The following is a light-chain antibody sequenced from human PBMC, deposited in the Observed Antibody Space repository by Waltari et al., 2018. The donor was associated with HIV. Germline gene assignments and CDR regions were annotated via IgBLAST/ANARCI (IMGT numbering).Light chain of an antibody. CDR3: QQYYHTLWT. CDR1: QSLLYSTKNQTF. CDR2: WAS. Sequence: IVMTQSPDSLPVSLGERARLHSKSSQSLLYSTKNQTFLAWYQQKPRQPPKLLIYWASVRGSGVPDRFSASGSETDFTLTINSLQAEDVALYYCQQYYHTLWTFGRGTKVEIK. J-gene: IGKJ1*01. V-gene: IGKV4-1*01.